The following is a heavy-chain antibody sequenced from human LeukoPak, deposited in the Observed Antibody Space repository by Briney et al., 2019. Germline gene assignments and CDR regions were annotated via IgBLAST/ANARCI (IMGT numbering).Heavy chain of an antibody. D-gene: IGHD5-24*01. Sequence: GGSLRLSCAASGFTFNNYAMHWVRQAPGKGLEWVAVISHDERNKYYTDSVKGRFTISRDNSKDTLFLQMNSLRKEDTAVYYCARPSPPGDGYNPCDFWGQGTLVTVSS. CDR3: ARPSPPGDGYNPCDF. CDR2: ISHDERNK. V-gene: IGHV3-30*04. J-gene: IGHJ4*02. CDR1: GFTFNNYA.